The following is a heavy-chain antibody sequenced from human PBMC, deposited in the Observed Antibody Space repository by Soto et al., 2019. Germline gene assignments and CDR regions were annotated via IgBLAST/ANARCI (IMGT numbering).Heavy chain of an antibody. J-gene: IGHJ4*02. CDR2: TRNKANSYTT. D-gene: IGHD6-19*01. CDR1: GFTLSDHY. V-gene: IGHV3-72*01. Sequence: EVQLVESGGGLVQPGGSLRLSCAASGFTLSDHYMDWVRQAPGKGLEWVGRTRNKANSYTTEYAASVKGRFSISRDNSKNSLYLQMNSLNTEDTAMYYCVRVDYRSVWRPGNWGQGTLVTVSS. CDR3: VRVDYRSVWRPGN.